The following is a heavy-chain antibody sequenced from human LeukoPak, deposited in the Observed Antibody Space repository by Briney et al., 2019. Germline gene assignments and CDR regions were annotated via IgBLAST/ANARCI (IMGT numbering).Heavy chain of an antibody. D-gene: IGHD6-13*01. Sequence: GGSLRLSCAASGFTFSSYAMSWVRQAPGKGLEWVSGISGSGVSTYYADSVKGRLTISRDNSKNTVYLQMNSLRAEDTAIYYCTKEKGSSWSRDAFDLWGQGTMVTVSS. CDR1: GFTFSSYA. V-gene: IGHV3-23*01. CDR3: TKEKGSSWSRDAFDL. CDR2: ISGSGVST. J-gene: IGHJ3*01.